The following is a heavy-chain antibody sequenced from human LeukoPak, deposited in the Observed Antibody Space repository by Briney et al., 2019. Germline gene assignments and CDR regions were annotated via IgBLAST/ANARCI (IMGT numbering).Heavy chain of an antibody. CDR3: ARAPLLWFGELPNWFDP. Sequence: SETLSLTCAVSGGSISSGGYSWSWIRQPPGKGLEWIGYIYHSGSTYYNPSLKSRVTISVDRSKNQFSLKLSSVTAADTAVYYCARAPLLWFGELPNWFDPWGQGTLVTVSS. CDR2: IYHSGST. V-gene: IGHV4-30-2*01. CDR1: GGSISSGGYS. J-gene: IGHJ5*02. D-gene: IGHD3-10*01.